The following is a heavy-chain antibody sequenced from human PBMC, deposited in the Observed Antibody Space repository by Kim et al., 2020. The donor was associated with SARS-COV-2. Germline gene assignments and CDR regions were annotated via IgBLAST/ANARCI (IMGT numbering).Heavy chain of an antibody. D-gene: IGHD2-2*01. J-gene: IGHJ4*02. V-gene: IGHV3-48*03. CDR3: ASLIVVVPSF. Sequence: STIYYADSVQGRFTVSRDNAKNSLYLQRNSLRAEDTAVYYCASLIVVVPSFWGQGTLVTVSS. CDR2: STI.